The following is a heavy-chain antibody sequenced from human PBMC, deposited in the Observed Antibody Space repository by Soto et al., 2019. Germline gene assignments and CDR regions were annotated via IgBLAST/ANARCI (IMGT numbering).Heavy chain of an antibody. CDR1: GGSVSSGSFH. CDR2: IFYNGTA. V-gene: IGHV4-61*01. J-gene: IGHJ4*02. D-gene: IGHD6-19*01. CDR3: ARIGGWYDIDF. Sequence: VQLQESGPGQVKPSETLSLTCSVSGGSVSSGSFHWSWIRQPPGKGLQFIGSIFYNGTANYSPSLKNRVSISIDTYRSQFFLQLVSVAAADTAVYYCARIGGWYDIDFWGQGILVTVSS.